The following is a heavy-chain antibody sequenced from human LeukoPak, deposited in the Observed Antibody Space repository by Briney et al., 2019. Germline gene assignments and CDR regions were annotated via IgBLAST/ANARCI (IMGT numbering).Heavy chain of an antibody. CDR3: ARGRDGPSIGYYFDY. CDR2: ISSSSSTI. Sequence: GGSLRLSCAASGFTFSSFSMNWVRQAPGKGLEWVSYISSSSSTIYYADSVKGRFTISRDNAKNSLYLQMNSLRAEDTAVYYCARGRDGPSIGYYFDYWGQGTLVTVSS. J-gene: IGHJ4*02. D-gene: IGHD5-24*01. CDR1: GFTFSSFS. V-gene: IGHV3-48*01.